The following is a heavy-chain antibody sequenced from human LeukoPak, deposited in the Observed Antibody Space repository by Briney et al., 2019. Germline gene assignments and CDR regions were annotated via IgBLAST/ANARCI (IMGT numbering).Heavy chain of an antibody. J-gene: IGHJ6*03. CDR3: ATLAVWLPKDYYYYYYMDV. D-gene: IGHD5-18*01. CDR2: FSGSGGST. V-gene: IGHV3-23*01. CDR1: GFTFSSYA. Sequence: GGSLRLSCAASGFTFSSYAMSWVRQAPGKGLECISGFSGSGGSTYYADSVKGRFTISRDNAKNSLYLQMNSLRAEDTAVYYCATLAVWLPKDYYYYYYMDVWGKGTTVTISS.